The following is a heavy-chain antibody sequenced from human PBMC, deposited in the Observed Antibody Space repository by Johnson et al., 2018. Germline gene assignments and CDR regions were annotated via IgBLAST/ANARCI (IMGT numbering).Heavy chain of an antibody. CDR3: AKDGRDKGAFDI. J-gene: IGHJ3*02. CDR1: GFTFSSYA. V-gene: IGHV3-23*04. Sequence: VQLVESGGGLVQPGGSLRLSCAASGFTFSSYAMRWVRQAPGKGLEWVSAISGSGGCTYYAASVKGRFTISRDNSNNTLYLQMNSLRAEDTAVYYCAKDGRDKGAFDIWGQGTMVTVSS. CDR2: ISGSGGCT. D-gene: IGHD1-1*01.